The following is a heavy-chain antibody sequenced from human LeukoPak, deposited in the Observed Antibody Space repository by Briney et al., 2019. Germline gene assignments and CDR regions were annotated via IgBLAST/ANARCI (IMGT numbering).Heavy chain of an antibody. V-gene: IGHV4-34*01. D-gene: IGHD2-21*01. CDR1: GGSFSGYY. CDR3: ARPIVVVPLRAFDI. CDR2: INHSGST. J-gene: IGHJ3*02. Sequence: PSETLSLTCAVYGGSFSGYYWSWIRQPPGKGLEWIGEINHSGSTNYNPSLRSRVTISVDTSKNQFSLKLSSVTAADTAVYYCARPIVVVPLRAFDIWGQGTMVTVSS.